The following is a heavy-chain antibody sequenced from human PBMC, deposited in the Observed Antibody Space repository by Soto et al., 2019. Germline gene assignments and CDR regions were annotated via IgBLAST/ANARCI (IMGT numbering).Heavy chain of an antibody. CDR2: IWYDGSNK. CDR3: ARSWTSDAFDI. J-gene: IGHJ3*02. Sequence: QVQLVESGGGVVQPGRSLRLSCAASGFTFSSYGMHWVRQAPGKGLEWVAVIWYDGSNKYYADSVKGRFTISRDNSKNTLYLQMNSLSAEDTAVYYCARSWTSDAFDIWGQGTMVTVSS. V-gene: IGHV3-33*01. CDR1: GFTFSSYG.